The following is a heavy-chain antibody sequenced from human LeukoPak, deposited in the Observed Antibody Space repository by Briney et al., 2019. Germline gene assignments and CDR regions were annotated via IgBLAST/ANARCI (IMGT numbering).Heavy chain of an antibody. CDR3: ARAVSSGYYYYFDY. V-gene: IGHV4-59*01. CDR1: GGSISSYY. Sequence: SETLTLTCTVSGGSISSYYWSWIRQPPGKGLEWIGYIYYSGSTNYNPSLKSRVTISVDTSKNQFSLKLSSVTAADTAVHYCARAVSSGYYYYFDYWGQGTLVTVSS. CDR2: IYYSGST. D-gene: IGHD3-22*01. J-gene: IGHJ4*02.